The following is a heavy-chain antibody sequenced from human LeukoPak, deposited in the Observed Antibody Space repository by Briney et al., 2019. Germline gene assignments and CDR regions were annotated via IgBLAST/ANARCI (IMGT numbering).Heavy chain of an antibody. CDR3: AKGADYYYYGMDV. V-gene: IGHV3-23*01. CDR2: ISGSGGNT. D-gene: IGHD6-25*01. CDR1: GFTSSGYA. J-gene: IGHJ6*02. Sequence: GGSLRLSCAASGFTSSGYAMSWVRQAPRKGLEWISAISGSGGNTYYADSVKGRFTISRDNSKNTLYVQMNSLRAEDTAVYYCAKGADYYYYGMDVWGQGTTVTVSS.